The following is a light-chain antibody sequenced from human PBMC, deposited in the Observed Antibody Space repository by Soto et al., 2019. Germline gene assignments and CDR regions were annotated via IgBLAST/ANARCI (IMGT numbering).Light chain of an antibody. CDR2: SGS. J-gene: IGKJ2*01. CDR1: QSVYANY. V-gene: IGKV3-20*01. CDR3: HQYGRSST. Sequence: EIVLTQSPDTLSLSPGERATHSCRASQSVYANYLAWYQQKPGQAPRLLIYSGSDRAIGIPDRFRGTGSGTDFTLTISRLEPEDFGVYYCHQYGRSSTFGQGTKLEI.